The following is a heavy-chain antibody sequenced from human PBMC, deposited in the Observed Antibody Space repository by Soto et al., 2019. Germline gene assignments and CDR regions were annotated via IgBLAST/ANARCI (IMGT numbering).Heavy chain of an antibody. CDR1: GFTFSSYA. Sequence: GGSLRLSCAASGFTFSSYAMGWVRQAPGRGLEWVSAISGSGGSTYYADSVKGRFTISRDNSKNTLYLQMNSLRAEDTAVYYCAKWYSSSPGSYYYYGMDVWGQGTTVTVSS. V-gene: IGHV3-23*01. CDR3: AKWYSSSPGSYYYYGMDV. CDR2: ISGSGGST. D-gene: IGHD6-13*01. J-gene: IGHJ6*02.